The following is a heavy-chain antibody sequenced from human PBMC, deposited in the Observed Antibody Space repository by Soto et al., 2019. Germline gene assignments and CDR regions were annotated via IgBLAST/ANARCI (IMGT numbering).Heavy chain of an antibody. Sequence: SXAASGFTFSTYTMAWVRQAPGRGPEWVAGVSQDGTAHYADSVKGRFTISRDNSRDTVYLQMITLRGEDTAVYYCAKDMRPHXVWDIDYWGXGTLVTVSS. J-gene: IGHJ4*02. CDR1: GFTFSTYT. CDR2: VSQDGTA. D-gene: IGHD1-26*01. CDR3: AKDMRPHXVWDIDY. V-gene: IGHV3-23*01.